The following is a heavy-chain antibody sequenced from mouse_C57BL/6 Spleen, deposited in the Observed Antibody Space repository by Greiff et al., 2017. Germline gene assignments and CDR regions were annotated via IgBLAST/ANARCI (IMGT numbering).Heavy chain of an antibody. J-gene: IGHJ4*01. V-gene: IGHV5-12*01. CDR3: ASLSHPGDY. D-gene: IGHD6-1*01. CDR2: ISNGGGST. Sequence: EVNLVESGGGLVQPGGSLKLSCAASGFTFSDYYMYWVRQTPEKRLEWVAYISNGGGSTYYPDTVKGRFTISRDNAKNTLYLQMSRLKSEDTAMYYCASLSHPGDYWGQGTSVTVSS. CDR1: GFTFSDYY.